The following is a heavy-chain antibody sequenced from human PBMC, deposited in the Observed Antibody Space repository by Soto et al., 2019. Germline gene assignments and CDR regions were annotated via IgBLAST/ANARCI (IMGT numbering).Heavy chain of an antibody. Sequence: VGSLRLSCAASGFTFSNYGMHWVRQAPGKGLEWVAVISYDGSNKYYADSVKGRFTISRDNSKNTLYLQMNSLRAEDTAVYYCVNLYYDSSGYSLVDAFDIWGQGTMVTVSS. V-gene: IGHV3-30*18. J-gene: IGHJ3*02. D-gene: IGHD3-22*01. CDR3: VNLYYDSSGYSLVDAFDI. CDR2: ISYDGSNK. CDR1: GFTFSNYG.